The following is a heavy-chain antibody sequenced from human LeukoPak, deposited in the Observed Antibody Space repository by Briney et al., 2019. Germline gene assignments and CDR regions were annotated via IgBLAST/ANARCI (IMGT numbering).Heavy chain of an antibody. CDR1: GYTFTGYY. CDR3: ASRIAAAGTGFDY. Sequence: GASVKVSCKASGYTFTGYYMHWVRQAPGQGLEWMGRINPNSGGTNYAQKFQGRVTMTRDTSISTACMELSRLRSDDTAVYYCASRIAAAGTGFDYWGQGTLVTVSS. D-gene: IGHD6-13*01. CDR2: INPNSGGT. J-gene: IGHJ4*02. V-gene: IGHV1-2*06.